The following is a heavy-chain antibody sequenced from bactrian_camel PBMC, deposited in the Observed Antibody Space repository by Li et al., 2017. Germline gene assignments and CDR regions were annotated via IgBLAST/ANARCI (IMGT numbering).Heavy chain of an antibody. J-gene: IGHJ6*01. CDR1: ADALMY. CDR2: ISTGGSST. V-gene: IGHV3S53*01. D-gene: IGHD3*01. CDR3: AAEYGGSKSCYEFNA. Sequence: VQLVESGGGSVQAGGSLRLSCSASADALMYMAWFRQAPGQKREAVAAISTGGSSTMYHDSVKGRFTISQDNAENAVYLQMDSLKPEDTAMYVSAAEYGGSKSCYEFNAWGQGTQVTVS.